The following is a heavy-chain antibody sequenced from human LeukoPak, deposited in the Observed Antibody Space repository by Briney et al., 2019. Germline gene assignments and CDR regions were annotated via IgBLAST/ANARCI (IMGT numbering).Heavy chain of an antibody. V-gene: IGHV1-2*02. Sequence: ASVKVSCKASGYTFTNYYMHWVRQAPGQGGEWRVWVNPNSGDTNYAQKFQGRVTMTRDTSISTAYLDLSSLKSDDTAVYYCARDRRYLRYFDWFLDYWGQGTLVIVSS. J-gene: IGHJ4*02. CDR3: ARDRRYLRYFDWFLDY. CDR1: GYTFTNYY. D-gene: IGHD3-9*01. CDR2: VNPNSGDT.